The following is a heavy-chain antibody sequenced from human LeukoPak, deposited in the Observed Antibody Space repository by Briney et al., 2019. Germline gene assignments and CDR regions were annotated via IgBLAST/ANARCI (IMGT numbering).Heavy chain of an antibody. V-gene: IGHV3-48*04. CDR3: ARGPGSGHYFDY. D-gene: IGHD2-15*01. CDR2: ISSSSGTI. J-gene: IGHJ4*02. CDR1: GFTFSTSP. Sequence: GGSLRLSCAASGFTFSTSPMNWVRQAPGKGPEWVSYISSSSGTIYYADSVKGRFTISRDNAENSLYLQMNSLRAEDTAVYYCARGPGSGHYFDYWGQGTMVTVSS.